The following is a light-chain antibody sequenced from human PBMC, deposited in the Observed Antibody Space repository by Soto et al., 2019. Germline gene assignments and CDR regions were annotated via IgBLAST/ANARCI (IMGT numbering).Light chain of an antibody. CDR1: QSFGSNY. Sequence: EIVLTQSPGTLSLSPGERATLSCRASQSFGSNYLACFQHKPGQAPKLLIYGASSRTTAIPDVCSGRGSGTDFPLTISRVEPEFFAVYYCQQYGGSWTFGQGTKVEIK. J-gene: IGKJ1*01. V-gene: IGKV3-20*01. CDR3: QQYGGSWT. CDR2: GAS.